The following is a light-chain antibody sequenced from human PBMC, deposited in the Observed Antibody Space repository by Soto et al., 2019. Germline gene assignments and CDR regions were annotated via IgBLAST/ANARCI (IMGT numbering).Light chain of an antibody. CDR3: LQYGSSPYT. CDR1: QSVSSSY. CDR2: GAS. V-gene: IGKV3-20*01. J-gene: IGKJ2*01. Sequence: EIVLTQSPGTLSLSPGERATLSCRASQSVSSSYLAWYQQKPGQAPRPLIYGASIRATGIPDRFSGSGSGTDFTLTISRLEPEDFAVYYCLQYGSSPYTFGQGTKLEIK.